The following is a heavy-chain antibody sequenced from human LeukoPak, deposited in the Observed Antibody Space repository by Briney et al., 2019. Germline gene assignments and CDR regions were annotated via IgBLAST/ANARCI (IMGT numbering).Heavy chain of an antibody. V-gene: IGHV1-8*01. Sequence: ASVKVSCKASGYTFTSYDINWVRQATGQGLEWMGWMNPNSGNTGYAQKFQGRVTMTRNTSISTAYMELSSLRSEDTAVYYCARTPTGGRGPGGVARYYYYYYGMDVWGQGTTVTASS. J-gene: IGHJ6*02. CDR3: ARTPTGGRGPGGVARYYYYYYGMDV. CDR2: MNPNSGNT. CDR1: GYTFTSYD. D-gene: IGHD3-3*01.